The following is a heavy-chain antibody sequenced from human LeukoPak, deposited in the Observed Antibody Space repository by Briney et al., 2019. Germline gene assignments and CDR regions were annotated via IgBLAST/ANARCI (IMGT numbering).Heavy chain of an antibody. J-gene: IGHJ5*02. CDR1: GGSVSSGSYY. CDR3: ARVLYCSGGSCYSVNWFDP. CDR2: IYYSGST. V-gene: IGHV4-61*01. Sequence: PSETLSLTCTVSGGSVSSGSYYWSWIRQPPGKGLEWIGYIYYSGSTNYNPSLKGRVTISVDTSKNQFSLKLSSVTAADTAVYYCARVLYCSGGSCYSVNWFDPWGQGTLVTVSS. D-gene: IGHD2-15*01.